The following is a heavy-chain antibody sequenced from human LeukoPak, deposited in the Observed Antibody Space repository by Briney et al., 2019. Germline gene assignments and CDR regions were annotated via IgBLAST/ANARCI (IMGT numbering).Heavy chain of an antibody. V-gene: IGHV3-74*01. CDR3: ARLAATAAGSPYFDH. CDR1: GFTFSVYW. CDR2: IYSDGSMT. Sequence: GGSLRLSCAASGFTFSVYWMHWVRQAPGKGLVWVSRIYSDGSMTNYADSVQGRFTISRDNAKNTLYLQMNSLRAEDTTVYYCARLAATAAGSPYFDHWGQGTLVTVSS. D-gene: IGHD6-25*01. J-gene: IGHJ4*02.